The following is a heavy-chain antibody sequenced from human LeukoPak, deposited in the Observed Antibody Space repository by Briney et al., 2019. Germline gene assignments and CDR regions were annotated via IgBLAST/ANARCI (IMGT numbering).Heavy chain of an antibody. CDR3: ARHLRLWQNWFDP. J-gene: IGHJ5*02. Sequence: GESLKISCKGSGYSFTNYWIGWVRQMPGKGPEWMGIIYPGDSDTRYSPSFQGQVTISADKSISTAYLQWSSLKTSDTAMYYCARHLRLWQNWFDPWGQGTLVTVSS. CDR1: GYSFTNYW. V-gene: IGHV5-51*01. D-gene: IGHD5-18*01. CDR2: IYPGDSDT.